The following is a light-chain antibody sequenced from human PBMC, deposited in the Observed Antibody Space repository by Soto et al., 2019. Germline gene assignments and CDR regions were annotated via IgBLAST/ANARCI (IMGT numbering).Light chain of an antibody. J-gene: IGKJ2*01. CDR3: QQYNNWYT. CDR1: QSVNTK. Sequence: ETVMTQSPATLSVSPGERATLSCRAIQSVNTKLAWYQHNVGQAPRLLVYGASTRATGIPTRFSGSGSGTEFTLTISSLQSEDFAIYFCQQYNNWYTFGQGTKLEIK. CDR2: GAS. V-gene: IGKV3-15*01.